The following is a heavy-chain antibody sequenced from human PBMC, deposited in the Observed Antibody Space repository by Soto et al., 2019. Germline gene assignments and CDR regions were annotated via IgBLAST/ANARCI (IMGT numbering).Heavy chain of an antibody. D-gene: IGHD3-22*01. CDR2: IGTAGDT. J-gene: IGHJ4*02. CDR1: GFTFSSYD. V-gene: IGHV3-13*01. Sequence: GGSLRLSCAASGFTFSSYDMHWVRQATGKGLEWVSAIGTAGDTYYPGSVKGRFTIPRENAKNSLYLQMNSLRAGDTAVYSCARGYYYDSSGPYDFDYWGQGTLVTVSS. CDR3: ARGYYYDSSGPYDFDY.